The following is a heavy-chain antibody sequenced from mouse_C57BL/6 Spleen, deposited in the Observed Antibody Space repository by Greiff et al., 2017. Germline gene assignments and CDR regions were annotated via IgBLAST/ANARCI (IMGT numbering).Heavy chain of an antibody. D-gene: IGHD1-1*01. Sequence: VQLQQSGAELVKPGASVKMSCKASGYTFTSYWITWVKQRPGQGLEWIGDIYPGSGSTNYNEKFKSKATLTLDTSSSTAYMQLSSLTSEDSAVYYCARDYYGSSFFAYWGQGTLVTVSA. CDR2: IYPGSGST. J-gene: IGHJ3*01. CDR1: GYTFTSYW. V-gene: IGHV1-55*01. CDR3: ARDYYGSSFFAY.